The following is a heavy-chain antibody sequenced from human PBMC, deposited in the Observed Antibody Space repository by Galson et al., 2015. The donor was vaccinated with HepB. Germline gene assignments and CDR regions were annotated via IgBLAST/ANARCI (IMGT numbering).Heavy chain of an antibody. D-gene: IGHD3-10*01. CDR3: ARPRQDRGGGAFDI. CDR2: IYYSGST. J-gene: IGHJ3*02. Sequence: LSLTCTVSGGSISSSSYYWGWIRQPPGKGLEWIGSIYYSGSTYYNPSLKSRVTISVDTSKNQFSLKLSSVTAADTAVYYCARPRQDRGGGAFDIWGQGTMVTVSS. V-gene: IGHV4-39*01. CDR1: GGSISSSSYY.